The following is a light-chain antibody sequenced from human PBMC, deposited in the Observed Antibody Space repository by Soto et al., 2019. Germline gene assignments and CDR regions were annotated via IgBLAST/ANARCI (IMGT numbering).Light chain of an antibody. CDR2: EVS. CDR3: SSYTSSNTLV. J-gene: IGLJ2*01. Sequence: QSALTQPASVSGSPGQSITISCTGTSSDIGAYNYVSWFQQHPGKAPKLMIYEVSNRPSGVSNRFSASKSGNTASLTISGLQAEDEADYYCSSYTSSNTLVFGGGTKLTVL. CDR1: SSDIGAYNY. V-gene: IGLV2-14*01.